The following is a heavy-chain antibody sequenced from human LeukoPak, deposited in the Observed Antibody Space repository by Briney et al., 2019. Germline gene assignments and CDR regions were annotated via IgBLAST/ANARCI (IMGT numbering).Heavy chain of an antibody. CDR1: GGSVSSSF. D-gene: IGHD4-17*01. V-gene: IGHV4-59*02. Sequence: PSETLSLTCSVSGGSVSSSFWSWIRQPPGKGLEWIGHIYYSGSTNYNPSLKSRVTISVDTSKNHFSLKVTSVTAADTAVYYCARVEPTDDYGDSHDAFDIWGQGTLVAVSP. CDR3: ARVEPTDDYGDSHDAFDI. CDR2: IYYSGST. J-gene: IGHJ3*02.